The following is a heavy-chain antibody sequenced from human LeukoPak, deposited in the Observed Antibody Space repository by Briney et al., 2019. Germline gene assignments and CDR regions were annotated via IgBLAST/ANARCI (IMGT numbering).Heavy chain of an antibody. CDR1: GFTFSSYW. Sequence: PGGSLRLSCAASGFTFSSYWMHWVRQAPGKGLVWVSHIKSDGSSTSYADSAKGRFTISRDNAKNTLYLQMNSLRAEDTAVYYCARDRGYTQDYWGQGTLVTVSS. J-gene: IGHJ4*02. CDR2: IKSDGSST. V-gene: IGHV3-74*01. D-gene: IGHD5-12*01. CDR3: ARDRGYTQDY.